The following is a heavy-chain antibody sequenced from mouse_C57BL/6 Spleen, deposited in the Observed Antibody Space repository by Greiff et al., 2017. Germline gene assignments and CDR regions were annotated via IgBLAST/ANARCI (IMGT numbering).Heavy chain of an antibody. CDR3: AKKGGYDGGYAMDY. Sequence: VKVVESGPGLVQPSQSLSITCTVSGFSLTSYGVHWVRQSPGKGLEWLGVIWRGGSTDYNAAFMSRLSITKDNSKSQVFFKMNSLQADDTAIYYCAKKGGYDGGYAMDYWGQGTSVTVSS. V-gene: IGHV2-5*01. CDR1: GFSLTSYG. D-gene: IGHD2-2*01. CDR2: IWRGGST. J-gene: IGHJ4*01.